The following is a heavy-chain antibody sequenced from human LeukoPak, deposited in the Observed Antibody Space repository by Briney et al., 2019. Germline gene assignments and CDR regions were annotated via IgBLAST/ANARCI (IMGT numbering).Heavy chain of an antibody. CDR2: ISSNGGTT. V-gene: IGHV3-64*01. J-gene: IGHJ6*03. CDR3: ARGYRGRQPAHTQYYMDV. CDR1: GFTFSSYA. D-gene: IGHD5-18*01. Sequence: GGSLRLSCAASGFTFSSYAMHWVRQAPGKGLEYVSAISSNGGTTYYAYSVKGRFTISRDNSKNTLYLQMGSLRAEDMAVYYCARGYRGRQPAHTQYYMDVWGKGTTVTVSS.